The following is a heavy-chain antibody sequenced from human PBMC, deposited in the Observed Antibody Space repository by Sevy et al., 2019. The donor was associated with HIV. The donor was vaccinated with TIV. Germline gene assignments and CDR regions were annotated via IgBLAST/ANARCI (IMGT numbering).Heavy chain of an antibody. CDR1: GGSISSYY. CDR2: IYDSGST. CDR3: ARAYSSSWYRPYYFDY. Sequence: SETLSLTCTVSGGSISSYYWSWIRQPPGKGLEWIGYIYDSGSTNYNPSLKSRVTISVDTSKNQFSLKLSSVTAADTAVYYCARAYSSSWYRPYYFDYWGQGTLVTVSS. D-gene: IGHD6-13*01. J-gene: IGHJ4*02. V-gene: IGHV4-59*01.